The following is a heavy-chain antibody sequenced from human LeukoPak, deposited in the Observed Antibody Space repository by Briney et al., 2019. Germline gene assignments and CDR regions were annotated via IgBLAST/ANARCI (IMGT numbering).Heavy chain of an antibody. D-gene: IGHD1-26*01. J-gene: IGHJ4*02. CDR2: IYTSGIT. CDR1: GGSINSGSYF. CDR3: ARSNSGSYRELDH. V-gene: IGHV4-61*02. Sequence: PSQTLSLTRTVSGGSINSGSYFWSWIRQPAGKGLEWIGRIYTSGITNHNSSLMSRATISIDTSKNQFSLKLSSVTAADTAVYYCARSNSGSYRELDHWGQGALVTVSS.